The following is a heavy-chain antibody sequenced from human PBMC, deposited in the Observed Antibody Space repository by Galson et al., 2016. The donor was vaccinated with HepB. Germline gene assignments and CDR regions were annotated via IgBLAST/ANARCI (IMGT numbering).Heavy chain of an antibody. CDR3: VKEKYCTDTNCYSYFYH. D-gene: IGHD2-2*02. V-gene: IGHV3-43*02. CDR1: GFTFDDSA. J-gene: IGHJ5*02. Sequence: SLRLSCAASGFTFDDSAMRWVRQGPGKGPEWVSIISGDGGSTKYADSVKGRFTISRDNSKNSLYLQMSSLRTEDTALYFCVKEKYCTDTNCYSYFYHWGQGTLVTVSS. CDR2: ISGDGGST.